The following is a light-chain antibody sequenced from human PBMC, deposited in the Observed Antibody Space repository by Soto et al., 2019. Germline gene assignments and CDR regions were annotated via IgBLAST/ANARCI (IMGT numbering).Light chain of an antibody. CDR1: QTISGW. J-gene: IGKJ1*01. CDR3: QNYDEYSRT. V-gene: IGKV1-5*01. Sequence: DIQMTQSPSTLSASVGDRVTITGRASQTISGWVAWYQQKPGKAPKLLIFNASTLKSGVPSRFSGSGFGTEFTLTISSLQPDDSATYYCQNYDEYSRTFGQGTKVDIK. CDR2: NAS.